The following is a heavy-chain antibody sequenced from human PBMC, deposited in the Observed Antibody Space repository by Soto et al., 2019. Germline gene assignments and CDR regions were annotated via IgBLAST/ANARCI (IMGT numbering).Heavy chain of an antibody. J-gene: IGHJ4*02. Sequence: QVQLVQSGAEVKKPGASVKVSCKASGYTFTSYGISWVRQAPGQGLGWMGWISAYNGNTNYAQKLQGRVTMTTDPSTSTAYMELRGLRSDDTAVYYCVSGYSYGYIHGFDYWGQGTLVTVSS. CDR1: GYTFTSYG. V-gene: IGHV1-18*01. CDR2: ISAYNGNT. D-gene: IGHD5-18*01. CDR3: VSGYSYGYIHGFDY.